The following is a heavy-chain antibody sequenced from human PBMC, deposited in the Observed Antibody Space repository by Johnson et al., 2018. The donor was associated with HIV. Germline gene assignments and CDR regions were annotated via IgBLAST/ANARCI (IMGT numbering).Heavy chain of an antibody. D-gene: IGHD1-14*01. J-gene: IGHJ3*02. Sequence: VQLVESGGGLVQPGGSLRLSCAASGFIFSSYDMPWVRQAPGTGLEWVSAISVSGGSTYYADSVKGRFTISRDNSKNTLYLQMNSLRTEDMAVYYCARENWNHAGAFDIWGQGTMVTVSS. CDR3: ARENWNHAGAFDI. V-gene: IGHV3-23*04. CDR2: ISVSGGST. CDR1: GFIFSSYD.